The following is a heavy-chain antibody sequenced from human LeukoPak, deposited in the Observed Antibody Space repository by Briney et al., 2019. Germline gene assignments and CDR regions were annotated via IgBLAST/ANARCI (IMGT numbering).Heavy chain of an antibody. D-gene: IGHD5-12*01. CDR2: IYYSGST. J-gene: IGHJ3*02. CDR3: ARDIVATITGGVGAFDI. V-gene: IGHV4-59*01. Sequence: SETLSLTCTVSGGSISSYYWSWIRQPPGKGLEWIGYIYYSGSTNHNPSLKSRVTISVDTSKNQFSLKLSSVTAADTAVYYCARDIVATITGGVGAFDIWGQGTMVTVSS. CDR1: GGSISSYY.